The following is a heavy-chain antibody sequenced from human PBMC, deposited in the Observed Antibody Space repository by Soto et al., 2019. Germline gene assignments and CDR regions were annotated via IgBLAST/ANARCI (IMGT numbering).Heavy chain of an antibody. D-gene: IGHD6-13*01. J-gene: IGHJ5*02. CDR1: GFTFSSYS. V-gene: IGHV3-48*01. CDR3: ARYPERIAEIGWFDP. Sequence: EVQLVESGGGLVQPGGSLRLSCAASGFTFSSYSMNWVRQAPGKGLEWVSYISSSSSTIYYADSVKGRFTISRDNAKNSLYRQLNSLRAEDTAGYYRARYPERIAEIGWFDPWGQGTVVTVSS. CDR2: ISSSSSTI.